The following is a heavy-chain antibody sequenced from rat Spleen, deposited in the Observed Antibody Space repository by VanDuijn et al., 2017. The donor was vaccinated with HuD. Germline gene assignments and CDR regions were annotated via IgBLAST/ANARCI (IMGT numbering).Heavy chain of an antibody. V-gene: IGHV5-7*01. J-gene: IGHJ1*01. CDR2: ISYDGSST. D-gene: IGHD3-1*01. CDR3: ARHGGPPYWYFDF. Sequence: EVQLVESGGGLVQPGRSLKLSCAASGFTFSDYNMAWVRQAPKKGLEWVATISYDGSSTYYRDSVKGRSTISRDNAKSTLYLQMDSLRSEDTATYYCARHGGPPYWYFDFWGPGTMVTVSS. CDR1: GFTFSDYN.